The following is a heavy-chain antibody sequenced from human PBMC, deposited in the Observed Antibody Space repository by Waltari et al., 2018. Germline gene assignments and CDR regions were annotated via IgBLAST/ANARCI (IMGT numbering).Heavy chain of an antibody. CDR1: GYSISSGYY. Sequence: QVQLQESGPGLVKPSETLSLTCAVSGYSISSGYYWGWIRQPPGKGLGWIWSIYHSGSTYYNPSLKSRVTISVDTSKNQFSLKLSSVTAADTAVYYCARDGSSQGRWFDPWGQGTLVTVSS. CDR3: ARDGSSQGRWFDP. CDR2: IYHSGST. D-gene: IGHD6-6*01. J-gene: IGHJ5*02. V-gene: IGHV4-38-2*02.